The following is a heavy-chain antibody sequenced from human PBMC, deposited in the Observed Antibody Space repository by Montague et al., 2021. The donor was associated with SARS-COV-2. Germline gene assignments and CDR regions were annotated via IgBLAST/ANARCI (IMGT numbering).Heavy chain of an antibody. CDR2: TCYRSKWYY. D-gene: IGHD6-13*01. CDR3: ARDPRYSLSWSFDY. J-gene: IGHJ4*02. CDR1: GDSDSVKAPS. Sequence: CAISGDSDSVKAPSRKWIEQSPSRQPGRLGGTCYRSKWYYDYAVSVKSRMTISPDTSKNQFSLQLSSVTPEERAVYYCARDPRYSLSWSFDYWGQGTLVTVSS. V-gene: IGHV6-1*01.